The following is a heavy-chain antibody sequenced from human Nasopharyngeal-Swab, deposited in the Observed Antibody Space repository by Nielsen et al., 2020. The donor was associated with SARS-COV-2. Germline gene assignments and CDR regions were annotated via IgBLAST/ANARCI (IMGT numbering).Heavy chain of an antibody. CDR1: GFIFSDYY. Sequence: GESLKISCAASGFIFSDYYMSWIRQAPGKGLEWVANIKQDGSEKYYVDSVKGRFTISRDNAKNSLYLQMNSLRAEDTAVYYCARDLGNIVATIGFDYWGQGTLVTVSS. D-gene: IGHD5-12*01. J-gene: IGHJ4*02. V-gene: IGHV3-7*01. CDR3: ARDLGNIVATIGFDY. CDR2: IKQDGSEK.